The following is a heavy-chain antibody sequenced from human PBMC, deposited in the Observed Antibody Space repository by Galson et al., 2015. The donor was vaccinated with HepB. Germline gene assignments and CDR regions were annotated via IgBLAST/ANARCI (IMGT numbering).Heavy chain of an antibody. V-gene: IGHV4-59*01. D-gene: IGHD4-23*01. CDR3: ARVGGYGGPFQL. J-gene: IGHJ1*01. CDR2: IYYSGST. CDR1: GGSISSYY. Sequence: ETLSLTCTVSGGSISSYYWSWIRQPPGKGLEWIGYIYYSGSTNYNPSLKSRVTISVDTSKNQFSLKLSSVTAADTAVYYCARVGGYGGPFQLWGQGTLVTVSS.